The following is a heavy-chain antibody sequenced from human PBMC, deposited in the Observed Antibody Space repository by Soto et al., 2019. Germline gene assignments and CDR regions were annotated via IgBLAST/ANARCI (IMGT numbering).Heavy chain of an antibody. CDR3: SSMAGIDY. D-gene: IGHD6-19*01. Sequence: EVQLVESGGGLAQPGGSLKLSCAASGFTFSGFGIHWVRQASGQGLEWVGGIRTKTNNDATAEDASVKGRFTISREDSRNMAYLQMISVKTWDTAVYCCSSMAGIDYWGQGTLVTVSS. CDR1: GFTFSGFG. V-gene: IGHV3-73*02. J-gene: IGHJ4*02. CDR2: IRTKTNNDAT.